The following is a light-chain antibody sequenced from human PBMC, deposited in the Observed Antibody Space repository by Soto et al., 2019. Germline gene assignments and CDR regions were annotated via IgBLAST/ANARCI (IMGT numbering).Light chain of an antibody. V-gene: IGLV2-14*01. CDR2: EVS. CDR1: SSDVGGYNY. CDR3: SSYTSISKVV. J-gene: IGLJ2*01. Sequence: QSALTQPASVSGSPGQSITITYTGTSSDVGGYNYVSWYQQHPGKAPKLMIYEVSNRPSGVSNRFSGSKSGNTASLTISGLQAEDEADYYCSSYTSISKVVFGGGTKVTVL.